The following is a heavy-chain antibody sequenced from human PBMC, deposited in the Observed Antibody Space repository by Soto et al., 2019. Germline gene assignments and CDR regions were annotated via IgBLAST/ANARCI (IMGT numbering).Heavy chain of an antibody. D-gene: IGHD3-16*01. J-gene: IGHJ6*02. Sequence: SETLSRTCTVSGGSISSYYVSWIRQSAGKGLEWIGRIDTSGTTNYNPSLKSRVTMSVDASKSQFSLNLSSVTAADTAVYYCARGPRGYVYYHGMDVWGQGTTVT. CDR3: ARGPRGYVYYHGMDV. CDR1: GGSISSYY. CDR2: IDTSGTT. V-gene: IGHV4-4*07.